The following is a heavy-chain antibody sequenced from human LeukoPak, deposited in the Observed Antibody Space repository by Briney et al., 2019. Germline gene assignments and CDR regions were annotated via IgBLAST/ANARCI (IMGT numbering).Heavy chain of an antibody. Sequence: ASVTVSCKASGGTFSSYAISWVRQAPGQGLEWMGVIIPIFGTANYAQKFQGRVTITADESTSTAYMELSSLRSEDTAVYYCARDPYYYDSSGYRHLHYFDYWGQGTLVTVSS. CDR2: IIPIFGTA. D-gene: IGHD3-22*01. CDR1: GGTFSSYA. V-gene: IGHV1-69*01. CDR3: ARDPYYYDSSGYRHLHYFDY. J-gene: IGHJ4*02.